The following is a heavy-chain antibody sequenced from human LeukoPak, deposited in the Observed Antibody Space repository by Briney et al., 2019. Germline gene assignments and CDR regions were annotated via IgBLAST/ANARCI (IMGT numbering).Heavy chain of an antibody. CDR3: ARGAGKSGAFDI. CDR2: ISSSSSYI. Sequence: GGSLRLSCAASGFTFSSYSMNWVRQAPGKGLEWVSSISSSSSYIYYADSVKGRFTISRDNAKNSLYLQMNSLRAEDTAVYYCARGAGKSGAFDIWGQGTMVTVSS. J-gene: IGHJ3*02. V-gene: IGHV3-21*01. CDR1: GFTFSSYS.